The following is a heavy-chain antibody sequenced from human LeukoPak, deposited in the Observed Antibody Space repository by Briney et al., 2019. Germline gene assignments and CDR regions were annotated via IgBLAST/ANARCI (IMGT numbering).Heavy chain of an antibody. Sequence: SETLSLTCAVFGGSISSYYWSWIRQPAGKGLEWIGRIYTSGSTNYNPSLKSRVTMSVDTSRNQFSLKLSSVTAADTAVYYCARDPGYYGSGSRGAFDSWGQGTLVTVSS. CDR2: IYTSGST. CDR3: ARDPGYYGSGSRGAFDS. CDR1: GGSISSYY. D-gene: IGHD3-10*01. J-gene: IGHJ4*02. V-gene: IGHV4-4*07.